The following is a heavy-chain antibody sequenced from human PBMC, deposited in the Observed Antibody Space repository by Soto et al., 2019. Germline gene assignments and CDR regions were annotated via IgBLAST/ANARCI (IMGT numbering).Heavy chain of an antibody. CDR3: ARGHDSSGYLLDWFDP. CDR2: IWYDGSNK. CDR1: GFTFSSYG. V-gene: IGHV3-33*01. D-gene: IGHD3-22*01. Sequence: PGGSLRLSCAASGFTFSSYGMHWVRQAPGKGLEWVAVIWYDGSNKYYADSVKGRFTISRDNSKNTLYLQMNSLRAEDTAVYYCARGHDSSGYLLDWFDPWGQGTLVTVSS. J-gene: IGHJ5*02.